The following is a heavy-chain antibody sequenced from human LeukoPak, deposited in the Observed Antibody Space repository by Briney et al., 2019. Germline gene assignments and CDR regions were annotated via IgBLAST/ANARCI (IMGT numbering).Heavy chain of an antibody. J-gene: IGHJ4*02. CDR3: ARDLSPVVRASPMGY. CDR2: MTYDGYYK. V-gene: IGHV3-30*03. D-gene: IGHD3-10*01. Sequence: GTSLRLSCAASGFTFTNYGMHWVRQAPRKGLEWVALMTYDGYYKYYSDSVKGRFTISSDTSKNTLYLQMNSLRAEDTAVYYCARDLSPVVRASPMGYWGQGTPVTVSS. CDR1: GFTFTNYG.